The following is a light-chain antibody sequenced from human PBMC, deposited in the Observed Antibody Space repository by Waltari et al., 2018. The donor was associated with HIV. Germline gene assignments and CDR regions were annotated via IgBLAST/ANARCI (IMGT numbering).Light chain of an antibody. Sequence: VMTQAPATVSVSPGGRATLSCRARQSVGSYLAWYQQKPGQAPRLLIYGASTRATGIPTRFSGSGSGTEFTLTISSLKSEDFAVYYCHQYNKWPRGTFGGGTKVEV. CDR1: QSVGSY. CDR2: GAS. J-gene: IGKJ4*01. V-gene: IGKV3-15*01. CDR3: HQYNKWPRGT.